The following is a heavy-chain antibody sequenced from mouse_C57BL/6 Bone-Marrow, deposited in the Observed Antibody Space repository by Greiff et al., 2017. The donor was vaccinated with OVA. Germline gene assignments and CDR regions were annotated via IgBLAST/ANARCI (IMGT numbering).Heavy chain of an antibody. CDR1: GYTFTSYG. Sequence: QVQLQQSGAELARPGASVKLSCQASGYTFTSYGISWVKQRTGQGLEWIGEIYPRSGNTYYNEKFKGKATLTADKSSSTAYMELRSLTSEDSAVYFCARGPYDGYYWCAYWGQGTLVTVSA. D-gene: IGHD2-3*01. J-gene: IGHJ3*01. CDR2: IYPRSGNT. CDR3: ARGPYDGYYWCAY. V-gene: IGHV1-81*01.